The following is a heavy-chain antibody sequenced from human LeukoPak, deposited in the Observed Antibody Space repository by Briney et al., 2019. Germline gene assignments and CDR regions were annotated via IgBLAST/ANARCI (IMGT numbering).Heavy chain of an antibody. J-gene: IGHJ4*02. Sequence: GGSLRLSCAASGFSFSSYGMHWVRQAPGKGLEWVAVISYDGSNKFYADSVKGRFTISRDNSKNTLYLQMNSLRAEDTAVYYCAKDGANRGYFDYWGQGTLVTVSS. CDR2: ISYDGSNK. CDR3: AKDGANRGYFDY. CDR1: GFSFSSYG. V-gene: IGHV3-30*18. D-gene: IGHD3-16*01.